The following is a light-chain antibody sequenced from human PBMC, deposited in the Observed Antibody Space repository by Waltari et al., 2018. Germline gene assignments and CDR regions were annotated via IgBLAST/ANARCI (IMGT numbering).Light chain of an antibody. CDR1: QSVLYSSNKKNY. CDR3: QQYYSTLSWT. V-gene: IGKV4-1*01. CDR2: CAS. J-gene: IGKJ1*01. Sequence: DIVMTQSPDSLAVSLGERATINCKSSQSVLYSSNKKNYLAWYQQKPGQSPKLLIYCASTRESGVPDRCSGSGSETDFTLTISSLQAEDVAVYYCQQYYSTLSWTFGQGTKVEIK.